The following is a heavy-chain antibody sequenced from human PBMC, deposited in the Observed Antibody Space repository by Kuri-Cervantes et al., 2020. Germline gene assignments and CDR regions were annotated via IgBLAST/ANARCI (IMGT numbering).Heavy chain of an antibody. V-gene: IGHV4-34*01. CDR3: ARVGAARPFDY. CDR2: INHSGST. J-gene: IGHJ4*02. CDR1: GGSFSGYY. Sequence: SETLSLTCAVYGGSFSGYYWSWIRQPPGKGLEWIGEINHSGSTNYNPSPKSRVTISADTSKNQLSLKLNSVTAEDTAVYYCARVGAARPFDYWGQGTLVTVSS. D-gene: IGHD6-6*01.